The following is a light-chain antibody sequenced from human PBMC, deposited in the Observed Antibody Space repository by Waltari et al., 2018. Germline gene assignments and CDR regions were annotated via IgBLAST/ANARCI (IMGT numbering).Light chain of an antibody. V-gene: IGKV1-5*03. Sequence: DIQMTQSPSTLSASVGDRVTITCRASQSISSWLAWYQQLPGKPPKLLIYKASTLQSGVPSRFSGSGSGTEFTLTISSLQPDDFATYYGQQYNSYSTFGQGTKLEIK. CDR1: QSISSW. J-gene: IGKJ2*01. CDR2: KAS. CDR3: QQYNSYST.